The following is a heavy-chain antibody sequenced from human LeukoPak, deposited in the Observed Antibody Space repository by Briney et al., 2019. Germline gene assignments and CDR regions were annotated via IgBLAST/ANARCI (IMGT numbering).Heavy chain of an antibody. Sequence: GGSLRLSCAASGFTFSSYAMSWVRQAPGKGLEWVSAISGSGGSIYYADSVKGRFTISRDNAKNSLYLQMNSLRAEDTAVYYCARVLSAGDAFDIWGQGTMVTVSS. CDR2: ISGSGGSI. CDR3: ARVLSAGDAFDI. V-gene: IGHV3-23*01. CDR1: GFTFSSYA. D-gene: IGHD6-13*01. J-gene: IGHJ3*02.